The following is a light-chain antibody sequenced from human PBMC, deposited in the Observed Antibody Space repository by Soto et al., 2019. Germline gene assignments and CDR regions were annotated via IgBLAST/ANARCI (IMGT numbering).Light chain of an antibody. V-gene: IGKV1-5*03. CDR2: KAS. J-gene: IGKJ5*01. CDR1: QSIDSW. CDR3: KQYNSYSSIT. Sequence: DVQMTQSPSTLSASVGDRVTITCRASQSIDSWLAWYQQKPGKAPNLLIYKASTLETGVPSRFSGSGSGTEFTLTISSLQSDDFATYYCKQYNSYSSITFGQGTRLEIK.